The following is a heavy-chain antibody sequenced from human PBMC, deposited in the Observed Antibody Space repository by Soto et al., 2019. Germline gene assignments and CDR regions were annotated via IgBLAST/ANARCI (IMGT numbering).Heavy chain of an antibody. CDR2: ISSSSNTI. V-gene: IGHV3-21*06. Sequence: GGSLRLSCAASGFTFSSYSMNWVRRAPGKGLEWVSYISSSSNTIYYADSVKGRFTISRDNATNSLFLQLDSLRAEDTAVYYCARDRYYDVVEVPGRNYYYYGMDVWGQGTTVTVSS. CDR1: GFTFSSYS. CDR3: ARDRYYDVVEVPGRNYYYYGMDV. J-gene: IGHJ6*02. D-gene: IGHD2-21*02.